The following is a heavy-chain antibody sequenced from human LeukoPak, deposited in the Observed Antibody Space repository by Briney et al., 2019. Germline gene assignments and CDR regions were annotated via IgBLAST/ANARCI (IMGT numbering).Heavy chain of an antibody. Sequence: GGSLRLSCAASGFTFSSYTMSWVRQAPGKGLEWVSAISGSGGSTYYADSVKGRFTISRDNSKNTLYLQMNSLRAEDTAVYYCAKDRKRAYYYYDSSGYYGSRFDYWGQGTLVTVSS. CDR2: ISGSGGST. CDR3: AKDRKRAYYYYDSSGYYGSRFDY. CDR1: GFTFSSYT. D-gene: IGHD3-22*01. V-gene: IGHV3-23*01. J-gene: IGHJ4*02.